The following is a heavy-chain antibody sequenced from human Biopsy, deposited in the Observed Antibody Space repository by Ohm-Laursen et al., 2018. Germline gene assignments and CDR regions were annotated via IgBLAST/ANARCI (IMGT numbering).Heavy chain of an antibody. CDR1: GGSISNNNYY. D-gene: IGHD3-22*01. V-gene: IGHV4-39*01. CDR3: ARDYDTSGYYYVS. J-gene: IGHJ5*02. CDR2: IFYRGST. Sequence: TLSLTCPVSGGSISNNNYYWGWIRQPPGKGLEWIGSIFYRGSTHYKPSLKGRVNISLDTSKNQFSLKLNSVTAADTAVYYCARDYDTSGYYYVSWGQGTLVTVSS.